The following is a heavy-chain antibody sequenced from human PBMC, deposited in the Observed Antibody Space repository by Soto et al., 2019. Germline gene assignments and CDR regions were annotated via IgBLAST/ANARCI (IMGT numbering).Heavy chain of an antibody. CDR2: INPSSGGA. CDR1: GYTFAGYY. D-gene: IGHD2-2*01. J-gene: IGHJ6*02. V-gene: IGHV1-2*04. CDR3: ARDAAMGDYYHYGMDV. Sequence: XSVKVSCKASGYTFAGYYLHWGRQAPGQGLEWMGWINPSSGGANIAQKFQGWVTMTRDTSIDTAYMELTRLRSDDTAVYYCARDAAMGDYYHYGMDVWGQGTPVTVSS.